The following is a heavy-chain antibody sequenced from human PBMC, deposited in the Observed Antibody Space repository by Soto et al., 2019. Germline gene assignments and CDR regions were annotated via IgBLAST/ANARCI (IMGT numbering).Heavy chain of an antibody. Sequence: GASVKVSCKASGYTFTSYGINWVRQATGQGLEWMGWMNPNSGNTGYAQKFQGRVTMTRNTSISTAYMELSSLRSEDTAVYYCARITYYDFWSGYPYYYYYGMDVWGQGTTVTVSS. V-gene: IGHV1-8*02. CDR1: GYTFTSYG. CDR3: ARITYYDFWSGYPYYYYYGMDV. J-gene: IGHJ6*02. D-gene: IGHD3-3*01. CDR2: MNPNSGNT.